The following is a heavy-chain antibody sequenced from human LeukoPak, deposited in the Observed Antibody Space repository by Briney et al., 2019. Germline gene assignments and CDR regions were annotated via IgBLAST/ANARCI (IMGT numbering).Heavy chain of an antibody. V-gene: IGHV1-69*06. CDR1: GGTFSSYA. CDR3: AAERITMVRGVMSFRRFDY. J-gene: IGHJ4*02. D-gene: IGHD3-10*01. CDR2: IIPIFGTA. Sequence: ASVKVSCKASGGTFSSYAISWVRQAPGQGLEWMGGIIPIFGTANYAQKFQGRVTITADKSTSTAYMELSSLRSEDTAVCYCAAERITMVRGVMSFRRFDYGGQGTLVTVSS.